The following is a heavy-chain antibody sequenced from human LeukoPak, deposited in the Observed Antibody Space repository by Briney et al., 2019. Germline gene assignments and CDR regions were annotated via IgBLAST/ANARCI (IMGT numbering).Heavy chain of an antibody. V-gene: IGHV4-59*08. CDR2: INYRGPT. CDR1: GDSITSDY. D-gene: IGHD4-17*01. J-gene: IGHJ4*02. Sequence: SETLSLTCTVSGDSITSDYWSWIRQPPGKGLEWIGVINYRGPTSYNPSLTSLVAISRDISKNQFALNLSSVSAANTAVYYCARYRDGDRDISLDIWGQGTLVTVSS. CDR3: ARYRDGDRDISLDI.